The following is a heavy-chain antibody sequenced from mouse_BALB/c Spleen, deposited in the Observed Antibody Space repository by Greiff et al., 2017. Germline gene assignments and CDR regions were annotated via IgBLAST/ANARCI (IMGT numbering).Heavy chain of an antibody. V-gene: IGHV1-82*01. CDR3: ARSGGLHYYGYDAMDY. D-gene: IGHD1-2*01. CDR2: IYPGDGDT. CDR1: GYAFSSSW. Sequence: VQLQQSGPELVKPGASVKISCKASGYAFSSSWMNWVKQRPGQGLEWIGRIYPGDGDTNYNGKFKGKATLTADKSSSTAYMQLSSLTSVDSAVYYCARSGGLHYYGYDAMDYWGQGTSVTVSS. J-gene: IGHJ4*01.